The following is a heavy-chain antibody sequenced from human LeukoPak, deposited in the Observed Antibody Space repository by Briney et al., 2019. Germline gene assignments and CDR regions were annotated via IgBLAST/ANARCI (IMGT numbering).Heavy chain of an antibody. CDR2: INHSGST. D-gene: IGHD6-19*01. V-gene: IGHV4-34*01. CDR1: GGSFSGYY. Sequence: SETLSLTCAVYGGSFSGYYWSWIRQPPGKGLEWIGEINHSGSTNYNPSHNSRVTISVDTSKNQFSLMLSSMTAANTAVYYCAGCHSSGRYIDYWGQGTLVTVSS. CDR3: AGCHSSGRYIDY. J-gene: IGHJ4*02.